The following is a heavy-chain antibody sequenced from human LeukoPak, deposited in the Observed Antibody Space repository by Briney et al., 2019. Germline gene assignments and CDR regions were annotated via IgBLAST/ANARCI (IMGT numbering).Heavy chain of an antibody. CDR3: ASQVGSSPSWGDWYFDL. D-gene: IGHD6-13*01. CDR1: GYTFTGYY. CDR2: INPNSGGT. Sequence: VASVKVSFKASGYTFTGYYMHWVRQAPGQGLEWMGWINPNSGGTNYAQKFQGRVTMTRDTSISTAYMELSRLRSDDTAVYYCASQVGSSPSWGDWYFDLWGRGALVTVSS. J-gene: IGHJ2*01. V-gene: IGHV1-2*02.